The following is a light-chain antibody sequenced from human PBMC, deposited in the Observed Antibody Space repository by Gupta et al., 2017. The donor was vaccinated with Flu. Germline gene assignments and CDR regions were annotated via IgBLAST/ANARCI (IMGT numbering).Light chain of an antibody. CDR1: SNDVGGLNR. J-gene: IGLJ1*01. CDR2: DVT. CDR3: SSPAGRVTWV. Sequence: SAPTQARSVSGSPGQSVTIYCTGSSNDVGGLNRVSWYHQPPGKAPKLILYDVTARPSGVPDRFSGSKSGNTAALTISGLQADDEADYYCSSPAGRVTWVFGTGTTVTVL. V-gene: IGLV2-11*01.